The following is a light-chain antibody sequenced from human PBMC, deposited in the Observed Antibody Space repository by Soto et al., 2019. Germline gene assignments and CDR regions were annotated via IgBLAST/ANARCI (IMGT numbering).Light chain of an antibody. CDR3: ETCDSNTHVV. J-gene: IGLJ2*01. CDR2: LEGSGNY. CDR1: SGHSSYI. Sequence: QLVLTQSSSASASLGSSVKLTCTLSSGHSSYIIAWHQQQPGKAPRYLMKLEGSGNYNKGCGVPDRFSGSSSGADRYLTISSLQFEDEADYYCETCDSNTHVVFGGGTKLTVL. V-gene: IGLV4-60*02.